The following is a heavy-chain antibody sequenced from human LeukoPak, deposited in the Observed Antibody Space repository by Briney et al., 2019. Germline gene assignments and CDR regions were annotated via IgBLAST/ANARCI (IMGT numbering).Heavy chain of an antibody. J-gene: IGHJ4*02. V-gene: IGHV3-33*03. Sequence: PGGSLRLSCAASGFTFSSHGMHWLRQAQGKGLEWVAVIWYDGSNKYYADPVKGRFTISRDNSKNTLHLQMNSLGAEDTAVYYCAKGGNSGYDYFDYWGQGTLVTVSS. CDR2: IWYDGSNK. D-gene: IGHD5-12*01. CDR1: GFTFSSHG. CDR3: AKGGNSGYDYFDY.